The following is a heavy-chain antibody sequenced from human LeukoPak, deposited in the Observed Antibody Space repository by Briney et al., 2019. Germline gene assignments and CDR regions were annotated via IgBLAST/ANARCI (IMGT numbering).Heavy chain of an antibody. V-gene: IGHV3-23*01. CDR3: AKADDVLIAVAGLFDY. Sequence: GGSLRLSCAASGFTFRSYAMSWVRQAPGKGLEWVSGISGTGGSTYFADSVKGRFTISRDNSKNTLYLHMNSLRAEDTAVYYCAKADDVLIAVAGLFDYWGQGTLVTVSS. CDR1: GFTFRSYA. J-gene: IGHJ4*02. D-gene: IGHD6-19*01. CDR2: ISGTGGST.